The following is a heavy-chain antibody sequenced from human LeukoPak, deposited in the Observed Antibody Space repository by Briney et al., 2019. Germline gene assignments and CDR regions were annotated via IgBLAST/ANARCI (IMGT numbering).Heavy chain of an antibody. D-gene: IGHD6-19*01. V-gene: IGHV6-1*01. CDR1: GDSVSSNSAA. CDR3: ARLSFSSGWALDY. J-gene: IGHJ4*02. CDR2: TYYRSKWYN. Sequence: SQTLSLTCAISGDSVSSNSAAWNWIRQSPSIGLEWLGRTYYRSKWYNDYAVSVKSRITINPDTSKNQFSLQLNSVTPEDTAVCYCARLSFSSGWALDYWGQGTLVTVSS.